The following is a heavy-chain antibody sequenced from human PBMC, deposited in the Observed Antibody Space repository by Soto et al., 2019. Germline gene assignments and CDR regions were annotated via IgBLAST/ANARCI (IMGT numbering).Heavy chain of an antibody. Sequence: GSLRLSCAASGFTFSSYSMNWVRQAPGKGLEWVSYISSSSSTIYYADSVKGRFTISRDNAKNSLYLQVNSLRAEDTAVYYCARDRGSGWYYFDYWGQGTLVTVSS. V-gene: IGHV3-48*01. CDR2: ISSSSSTI. D-gene: IGHD6-19*01. CDR1: GFTFSSYS. CDR3: ARDRGSGWYYFDY. J-gene: IGHJ4*02.